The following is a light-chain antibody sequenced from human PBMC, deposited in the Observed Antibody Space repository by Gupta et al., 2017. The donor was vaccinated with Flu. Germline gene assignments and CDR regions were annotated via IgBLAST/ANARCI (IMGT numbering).Light chain of an antibody. V-gene: IGLV2-14*01. CDR2: EVS. J-gene: IGLJ3*02. Sequence: QSALTQPASLSGSPGQSIPISCTGTSSDVGGYNYVSWYQQHPGKAPKLMIYEVSNRPSGVSNRFSGSKSGNTASLTISGLQAEDEADYYCSSYTSSSTPVFGGGTKLTVL. CDR3: SSYTSSSTPV. CDR1: SSDVGGYNY.